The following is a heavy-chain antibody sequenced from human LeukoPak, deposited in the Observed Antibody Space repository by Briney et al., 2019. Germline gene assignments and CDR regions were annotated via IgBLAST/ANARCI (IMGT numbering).Heavy chain of an antibody. D-gene: IGHD3-10*01. V-gene: IGHV4-59*12. CDR1: GGSISSYY. J-gene: IGHJ4*02. Sequence: PSETLSLTCTVSGGSISSYYWSWIRQPPGKGLEWIGYIYFSGSTNYNPSLKSRVTISVDTSKNQFSLKMSSVTAADTAVYYCARDLATMVRGGDYWGQGTLVTVSS. CDR2: IYFSGST. CDR3: ARDLATMVRGGDY.